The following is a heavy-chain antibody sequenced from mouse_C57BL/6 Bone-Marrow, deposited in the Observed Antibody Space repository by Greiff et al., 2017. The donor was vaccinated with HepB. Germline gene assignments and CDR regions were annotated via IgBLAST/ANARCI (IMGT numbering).Heavy chain of an antibody. V-gene: IGHV1-47*01. CDR2: FHPYNDDT. CDR1: GYTFTTYP. CDR3: ARDYYGSSYPFYYAMDY. D-gene: IGHD1-1*01. Sequence: QVQLQQSGAELVKPGASVKMSCKASGYTFTTYPIEWMKQNHGKSLEWIGNFHPYNDDTKYNEKFKGKATLTVEKSSSTVYLELSRVTSDDSAVYYCARDYYGSSYPFYYAMDYWGQGTSVTVSS. J-gene: IGHJ4*01.